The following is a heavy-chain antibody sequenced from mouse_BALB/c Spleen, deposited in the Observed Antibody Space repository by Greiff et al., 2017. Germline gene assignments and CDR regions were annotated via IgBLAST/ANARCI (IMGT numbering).Heavy chain of an antibody. V-gene: IGHV1-87*01. Sequence: VQLQQSGAELARPGASVKLSCKASGYTFTSYWMQWVKQRPGQGLEWIGAIYPGDGDTRYTQKFKGKATLTADKSSSTAYMQLSSLASEDAAVYYCARQLWSSFAYWGQGTLVTVSA. D-gene: IGHD1-1*02. J-gene: IGHJ3*01. CDR3: ARQLWSSFAY. CDR2: IYPGDGDT. CDR1: GYTFTSYW.